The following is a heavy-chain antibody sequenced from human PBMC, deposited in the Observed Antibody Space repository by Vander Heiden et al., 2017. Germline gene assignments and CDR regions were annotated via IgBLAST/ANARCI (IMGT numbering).Heavy chain of an antibody. CDR2: ISYDGSNK. Sequence: QVQLVASGGGVVQPGRSLRLSCAASGFTFSSYGMHWVRQAPGKGLEWVAVISYDGSNKYYADSVKGRFTISRDNSKNTLYLQMNSLRAEDTAVYYCAKALIAAAGTGLPVKYYYYGMDVWGQGTTVTVSS. J-gene: IGHJ6*02. D-gene: IGHD6-13*01. CDR3: AKALIAAAGTGLPVKYYYYGMDV. V-gene: IGHV3-30*18. CDR1: GFTFSSYG.